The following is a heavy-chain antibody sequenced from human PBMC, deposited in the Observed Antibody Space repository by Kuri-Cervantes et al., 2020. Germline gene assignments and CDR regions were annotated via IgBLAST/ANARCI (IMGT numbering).Heavy chain of an antibody. CDR1: GYTFTGYY. V-gene: IGHV1-24*01. D-gene: IGHD2-2*01. Sequence: ASVKVSCKASGYTFTGYYMHWVRQAPGQGLEWMGGFDPEDGETIYAQKFQGRVTMTEDTSTDTAYMELSSLRSEDTAVYYCATDRWEDIVVVPAAPVGYWGQGTLVTVSS. CDR2: FDPEDGET. CDR3: ATDRWEDIVVVPAAPVGY. J-gene: IGHJ4*02.